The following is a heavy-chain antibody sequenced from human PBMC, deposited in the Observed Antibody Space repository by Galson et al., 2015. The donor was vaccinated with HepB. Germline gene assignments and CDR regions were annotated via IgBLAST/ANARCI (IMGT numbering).Heavy chain of an antibody. Sequence: SLRLSCAASGFTFSSYSMNWVRQAPGKGLEWVSSISSSSYIYYADSVRGRFTISRDNARNSLYLQMNSLRAKDTAVYYCARELSVIVRGVTLDYWGQGTLVTVSS. J-gene: IGHJ4*02. V-gene: IGHV3-21*01. CDR1: GFTFSSYS. CDR2: ISSSSYI. CDR3: ARELSVIVRGVTLDY. D-gene: IGHD3-10*01.